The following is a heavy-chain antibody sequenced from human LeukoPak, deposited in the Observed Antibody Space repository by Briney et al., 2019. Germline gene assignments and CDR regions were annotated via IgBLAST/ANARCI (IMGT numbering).Heavy chain of an antibody. Sequence: GGSLRPSCAASGFTFSDYRMNWVRQAPGKGLEWISYISNDLSTIHYAASVKGRFTISRDNARNSLYLQMDSLRAEDTAVYFCARARGGRTYSETGGYPVFDNWGQGTLITVSS. CDR1: GFTFSDYR. CDR3: ARARGGRTYSETGGYPVFDN. D-gene: IGHD2-8*02. V-gene: IGHV3-48*04. CDR2: ISNDLSTI. J-gene: IGHJ4*02.